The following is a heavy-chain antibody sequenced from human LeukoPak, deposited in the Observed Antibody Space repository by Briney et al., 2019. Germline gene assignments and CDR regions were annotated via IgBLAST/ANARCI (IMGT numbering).Heavy chain of an antibody. CDR2: NKSETDGGTT. Sequence: GGSLRLSCAVSGFTFNTAWMAWVRQAPGKGLEYVGRNKSETDGGTTYYAAPVKGRFTISRDDSKSTLYLQMDGLKIEDTALYYCTADLRLWGQGTLVTVSS. D-gene: IGHD3-16*01. CDR3: TADLRL. CDR1: GFTFNTAW. V-gene: IGHV3-15*01. J-gene: IGHJ1*01.